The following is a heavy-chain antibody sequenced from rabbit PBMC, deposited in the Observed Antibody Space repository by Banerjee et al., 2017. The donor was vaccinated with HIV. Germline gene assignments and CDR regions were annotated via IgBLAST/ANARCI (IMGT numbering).Heavy chain of an antibody. CDR1: GFDFSSNYC. V-gene: IGHV1S40*01. J-gene: IGHJ3*01. CDR3: ARDWYTYGYVAYAYSL. D-gene: IGHD6-1*01. Sequence: QSLEESGGDLVKPGASLTLTCTASGFDFSSNYCVNWVRQAPGKGLEWIASIYAVSTGRTYYASWAQGRFTISKTSSTTVTLQMTSLTAADTATYFCARDWYTYGYVAYAYSLWGQGTLVTVS. CDR2: IYAVSTGRT.